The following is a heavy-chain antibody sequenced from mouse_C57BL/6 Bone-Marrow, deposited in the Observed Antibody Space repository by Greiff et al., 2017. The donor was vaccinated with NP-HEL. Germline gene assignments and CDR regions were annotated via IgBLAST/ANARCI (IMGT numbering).Heavy chain of an antibody. Sequence: VQLQQSGPELVKPGASVKIPCKASGYTFTDYNMDWVKQSHGKSLEWIGDINPNNGGTNYNQKFKGKATLTVDKSSSTAYMELRSLTSEDTAVYYCARHYGANAMDYWGQGTSVTVSS. V-gene: IGHV1-18*01. J-gene: IGHJ4*01. CDR1: GYTFTDYN. D-gene: IGHD1-1*01. CDR3: ARHYGANAMDY. CDR2: INPNNGGT.